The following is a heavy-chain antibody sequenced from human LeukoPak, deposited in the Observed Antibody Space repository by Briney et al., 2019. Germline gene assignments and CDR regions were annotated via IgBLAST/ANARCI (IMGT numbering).Heavy chain of an antibody. J-gene: IGHJ4*02. CDR1: GFTFSNAW. Sequence: GGSLRLSCAASGFTFSNAWMNWVRQAPGKGLEWVGRIKSKIDGGTTDYAAPVKGRFTISRDDSKNTLYLQMNSLKTEDTAVYYCTTDITVDTAYYWGQGTLVTVSS. CDR3: TTDITVDTAYY. V-gene: IGHV3-15*07. CDR2: IKSKIDGGTT. D-gene: IGHD5-18*01.